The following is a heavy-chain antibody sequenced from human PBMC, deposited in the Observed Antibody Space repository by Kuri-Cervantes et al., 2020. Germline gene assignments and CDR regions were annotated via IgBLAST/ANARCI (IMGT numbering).Heavy chain of an antibody. J-gene: IGHJ6*02. Sequence: GGSLRLSCAASGFIFINYAMTWVRQTEKGLEWVSGISGSGGNTYYADSVKGRFTISRDNSKNTLYLQMNSLRAEDTAVYYCARGRFSSGWYVGYYYYYGMDVWGQGTTVTVSS. D-gene: IGHD6-19*01. CDR3: ARGRFSSGWYVGYYYYYGMDV. CDR1: GFIFINYA. CDR2: ISGSGGNT. V-gene: IGHV3-23*01.